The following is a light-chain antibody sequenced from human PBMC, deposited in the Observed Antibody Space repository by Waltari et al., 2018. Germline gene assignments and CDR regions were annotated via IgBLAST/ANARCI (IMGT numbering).Light chain of an antibody. CDR3: SSYISSSTLEL. V-gene: IGLV2-14*03. CDR1: SSDVGAYNY. Sequence: QSALTQPASVSGSPGQSITISCTGTSSDVGAYNYVSWYQQHPGKAPKLMIFDVSMRPSGVSNRFSGSKSGNTASLTISGRQAEDEADYYCSSYISSSTLELFGGGTSLTVL. CDR2: DVS. J-gene: IGLJ2*01.